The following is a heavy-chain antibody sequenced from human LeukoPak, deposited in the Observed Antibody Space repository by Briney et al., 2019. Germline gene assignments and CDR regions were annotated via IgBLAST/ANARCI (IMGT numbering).Heavy chain of an antibody. CDR2: NNSNSGGT. CDR3: ARLHYDILTGYPSAEYFQH. D-gene: IGHD3-9*01. Sequence: ASVKVSCKASGYTFTGYYMHWVRLAPGQGLEWMGWNNSNSGGTNYAQKFQGRVTMTRDTSISTAYMELSRLRSDDTAVYYCARLHYDILTGYPSAEYFQHWGQGTLVTVSS. CDR1: GYTFTGYY. J-gene: IGHJ1*01. V-gene: IGHV1-2*02.